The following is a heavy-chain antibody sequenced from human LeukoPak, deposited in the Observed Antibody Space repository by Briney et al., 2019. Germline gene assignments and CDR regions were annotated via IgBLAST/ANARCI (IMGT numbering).Heavy chain of an antibody. V-gene: IGHV3-30-3*01. Sequence: GRSLRLSCAASGFTFSSYAMHWVRQAPGKGLEWVAVISYDGSNKYYADSVKGRFTISRDNSKNTLYLQMNSLRAEDTAVYYCARDRARFGELLDDYWGQGTLVTVSS. CDR3: ARDRARFGELLDDY. J-gene: IGHJ4*02. CDR2: ISYDGSNK. D-gene: IGHD3-10*01. CDR1: GFTFSSYA.